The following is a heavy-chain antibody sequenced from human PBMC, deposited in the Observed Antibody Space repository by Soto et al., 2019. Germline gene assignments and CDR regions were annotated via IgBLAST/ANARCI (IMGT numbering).Heavy chain of an antibody. CDR3: ARDGYSSGWSYGWFDP. CDR2: IIPIFGTA. V-gene: IGHV1-69*01. CDR1: GGTFSSYA. J-gene: IGHJ5*02. D-gene: IGHD6-19*01. Sequence: QVQLVQSGAEVKKPGSSVKVSCKASGGTFSSYAISWVRQAPGQGLEWMGGIIPIFGTANYAKKFQGRVTITGDESTSTAYMALSSLRSEDTVVYYCARDGYSSGWSYGWFDPWGQGTLVTVAS.